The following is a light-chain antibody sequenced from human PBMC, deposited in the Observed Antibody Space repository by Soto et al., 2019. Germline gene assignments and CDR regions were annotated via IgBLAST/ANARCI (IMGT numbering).Light chain of an antibody. CDR2: GAS. J-gene: IGKJ1*01. Sequence: AIRVTQSPSSFSASTGDRVTITCRASQGISSSLAWYQQKPGKAPKLLIYGASTLQSGVPSRFSGSGSGTDFTLTISCLQSEDFATYYCQQYYYSWTFGQGTKVEIK. V-gene: IGKV1-8*01. CDR1: QGISSS. CDR3: QQYYYSWT.